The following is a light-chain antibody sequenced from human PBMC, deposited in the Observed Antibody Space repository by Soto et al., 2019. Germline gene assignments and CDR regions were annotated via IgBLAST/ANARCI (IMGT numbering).Light chain of an antibody. J-gene: IGLJ1*01. Sequence: QSALTQPASVSGSPGQSITIYCTGTSSDVGSNNLVSWYQQNPGEAPKVIIDGVNKRPSGISNRFSGSKSGNTATLTISGLQAEDEADYYCCAYVDLSLDVFGGGTKLTVL. CDR2: GVN. V-gene: IGLV2-23*02. CDR3: CAYVDLSLDV. CDR1: SSDVGSNNL.